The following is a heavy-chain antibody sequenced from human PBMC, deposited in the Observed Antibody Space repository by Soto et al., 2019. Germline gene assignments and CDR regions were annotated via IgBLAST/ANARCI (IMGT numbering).Heavy chain of an antibody. CDR2: ISGSGGST. Sequence: EVQLLESGGGLVQPGGSLRLSCAASGFTFSSYAMNWVRQAPGKGLEWVSVISGSGGSTYYADSVKGRFTISRDNSKNTLYPQMNSLRSEDTAVYYCARRSSSWYFDYWGQGTVVTVSS. J-gene: IGHJ4*02. D-gene: IGHD6-13*01. V-gene: IGHV3-23*01. CDR3: ARRSSSWYFDY. CDR1: GFTFSSYA.